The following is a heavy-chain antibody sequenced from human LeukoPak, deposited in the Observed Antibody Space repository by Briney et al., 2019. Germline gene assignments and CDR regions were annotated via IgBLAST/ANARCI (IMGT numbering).Heavy chain of an antibody. CDR2: IISSSNTI. D-gene: IGHD3-10*01. V-gene: IGHV3-48*01. CDR3: ARAVGHGSGSPRMDV. J-gene: IGHJ6*04. Sequence: GGSLRISCAVSGFTFSTHSMNWVRQAPGKGLEWVSYIISSSNTIYYADSVKGRFTISRDNAKNSLYLQMNSLRAEDTAVYYCARAVGHGSGSPRMDVWGKGTTVTVSS. CDR1: GFTFSTHS.